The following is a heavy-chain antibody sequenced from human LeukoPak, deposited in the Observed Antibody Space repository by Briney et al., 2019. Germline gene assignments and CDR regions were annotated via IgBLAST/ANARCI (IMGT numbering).Heavy chain of an antibody. CDR3: ARAPYDFLTGYSLNWFDP. V-gene: IGHV1-3*04. D-gene: IGHD3-9*01. Sequence: GASVKVSCKASGYTCTTYAIHWVRQAPGQRLEWMGWINSDNGNTKYSQKFQGRVTITRDTSAYTAYMELRSLSSADTAVYFCARAPYDFLTGYSLNWFDPWGQGTLVTVSS. CDR1: GYTCTTYA. J-gene: IGHJ5*02. CDR2: INSDNGNT.